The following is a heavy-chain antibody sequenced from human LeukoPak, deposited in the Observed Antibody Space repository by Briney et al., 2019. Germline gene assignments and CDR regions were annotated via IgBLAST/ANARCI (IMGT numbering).Heavy chain of an antibody. CDR1: GFSFSTYG. J-gene: IGHJ4*02. Sequence: GGSLRLSCAASGFSFSTYGMHWVRQAPGKGLEWLALIWHDGSNKYYADSVKGRFTISRDNSKNTLCLQLNNLRAEDTGVYYCAGDTPPGGDYYFEYWGQGTLVTVSS. D-gene: IGHD3-16*01. CDR2: IWHDGSNK. CDR3: AGDTPPGGDYYFEY. V-gene: IGHV3-33*01.